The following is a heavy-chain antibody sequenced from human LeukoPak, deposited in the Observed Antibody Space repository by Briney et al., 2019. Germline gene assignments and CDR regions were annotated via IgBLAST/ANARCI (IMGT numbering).Heavy chain of an antibody. D-gene: IGHD1-26*01. V-gene: IGHV4-59*01. CDR1: GGSISSYY. J-gene: IGHJ6*02. CDR3: AGSYYYYGMDV. CDR2: IYYSGST. Sequence: SETLSLICTVSGGSISSYYWSWIRQPPGKGLEWIGYIYYSGSTNYNPSLKSRVTISVDTSKNQFSLKLSSVTAADTAVYYCAGSYYYYGMDVWGQGTTVTVSS.